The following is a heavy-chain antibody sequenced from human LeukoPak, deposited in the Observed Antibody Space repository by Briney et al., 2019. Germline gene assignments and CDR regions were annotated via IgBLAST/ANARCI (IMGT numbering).Heavy chain of an antibody. CDR3: ARDLLRAYSSSSRAAGY. J-gene: IGHJ4*02. V-gene: IGHV1-2*02. Sequence: ASVKVSCKASGGTFSSYAISWVRQAPGQGLEWMGWINPNSGGTNYAQKFQGRVTMTRDTSISTAYMELSRLRSDDTAVYYCARDLLRAYSSSSRAAGYWGQGTLVTVSS. CDR2: INPNSGGT. D-gene: IGHD6-6*01. CDR1: GGTFSSYA.